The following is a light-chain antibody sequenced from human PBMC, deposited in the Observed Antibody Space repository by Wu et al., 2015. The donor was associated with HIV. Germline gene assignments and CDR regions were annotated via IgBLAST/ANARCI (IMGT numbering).Light chain of an antibody. CDR2: SAS. V-gene: IGKV3-15*01. Sequence: EVVMTQSPVTLSVSLGERATLSCRASQSAGNNLAWYQQRPGQAPRLLIHSASTRATGIPARFSGSGSGTEFTLTISSLQSEDIAVYYCQQYNNWPPWTFGQGTNVEIK. J-gene: IGKJ1*01. CDR1: QSAGNN. CDR3: QQYNNWPPWT.